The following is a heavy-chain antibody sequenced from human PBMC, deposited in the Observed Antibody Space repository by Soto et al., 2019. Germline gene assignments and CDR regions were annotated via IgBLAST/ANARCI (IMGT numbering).Heavy chain of an antibody. Sequence: SETLSLTCTVSGGSISSYYWSWIRQPPGKGLEWIGYIYYSGSTNYNPSLKSRVTISVDTSKNQFSLKLSSVTAADTAVYYCAGYGSGSYYYYYGMDVWGQGTTVTVSS. D-gene: IGHD3-10*01. V-gene: IGHV4-59*01. CDR3: AGYGSGSYYYYYGMDV. CDR1: GGSISSYY. CDR2: IYYSGST. J-gene: IGHJ6*02.